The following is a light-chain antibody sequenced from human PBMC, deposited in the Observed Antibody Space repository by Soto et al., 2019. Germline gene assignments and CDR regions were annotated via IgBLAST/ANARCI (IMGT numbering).Light chain of an antibody. Sequence: DIVMTQSPDSLAVSLGERATINCKSSQTLLYRSNNKNYLAWYQQKPGQPPKLLIYWASTRESGVPDRFSGSGSGTDFTLTISSLQAEDVAVYYCQQYYGTPPYTFGQGTKLEIK. CDR1: QTLLYRSNNKNY. J-gene: IGKJ2*01. V-gene: IGKV4-1*01. CDR3: QQYYGTPPYT. CDR2: WAS.